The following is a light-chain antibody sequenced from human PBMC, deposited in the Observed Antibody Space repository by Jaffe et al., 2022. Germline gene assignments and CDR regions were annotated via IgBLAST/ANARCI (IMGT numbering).Light chain of an antibody. V-gene: IGKV3-11*01. CDR3: QQRSNWPPARST. CDR2: DAS. J-gene: IGKJ5*01. Sequence: EIVLTQSPATLSLSPGERATLSCRASQSVSSYLAWYQQKPGQAPRLLIYDASNRATGIPARFSGSGSGTDFTLTISSLEPEDFAVYYCQQRSNWPPARSTFGQGTRLEIK. CDR1: QSVSSY.